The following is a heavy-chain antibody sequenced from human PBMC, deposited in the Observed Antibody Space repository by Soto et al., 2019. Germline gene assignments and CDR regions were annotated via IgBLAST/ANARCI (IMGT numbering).Heavy chain of an antibody. Sequence: ASVKVSCKASGYTFTSYAMHWVRQAPGQRLEWMGWINAGIGNTKYSQKFQGRVTITRDTSISTAYMELSRLRSDDTAVYYCARDARGDEAPMDYWGQGTLVTVSS. CDR1: GYTFTSYA. J-gene: IGHJ4*02. CDR2: INAGIGNT. V-gene: IGHV1-3*01. CDR3: ARDARGDEAPMDY. D-gene: IGHD3-10*01.